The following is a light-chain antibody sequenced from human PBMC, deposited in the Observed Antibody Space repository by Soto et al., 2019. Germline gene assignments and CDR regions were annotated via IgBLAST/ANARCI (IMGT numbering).Light chain of an antibody. CDR1: QSVSRY. CDR3: QQRSNWPIT. CDR2: DAS. Sequence: EIVLTQSPATLSLSPGERATLSCRASQSVSRYLAWYQQKPGQAPGLLIYDASNRATGIPARFSGSGSGTDFTLTTSRLEPEDFAVYYCQQRSNWPITFGQGTRLEIK. J-gene: IGKJ5*01. V-gene: IGKV3-11*01.